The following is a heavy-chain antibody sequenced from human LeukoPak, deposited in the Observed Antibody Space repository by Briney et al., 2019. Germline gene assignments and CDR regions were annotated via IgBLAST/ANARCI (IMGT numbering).Heavy chain of an antibody. J-gene: IGHJ4*02. V-gene: IGHV3-7*01. Sequence: SGVSLRLSCATSGFTFNGYWMSWVRQAPGKGLEWVANIKPDGSEKYHVASVTGRFTISRDNAKNSLYLQMNSLRADDTAVYYCASHSSGWFGWGQGTLVTVSS. CDR1: GFTFNGYW. CDR2: IKPDGSEK. D-gene: IGHD6-19*01. CDR3: ASHSSGWFG.